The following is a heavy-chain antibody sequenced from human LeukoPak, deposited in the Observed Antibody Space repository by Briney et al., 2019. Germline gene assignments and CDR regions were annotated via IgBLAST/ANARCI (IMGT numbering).Heavy chain of an antibody. CDR1: GFTFSSYE. D-gene: IGHD3-16*01. Sequence: GGSLRLSCAASGFTFSSYEMNWVRQAPGKGLEWVSYISSSGSTIYYADSVKGRFTISRDNAKNSLYLQMNSLRAEDTAVYYCASGGRSAFDIWGQGTMVTVSS. V-gene: IGHV3-48*03. J-gene: IGHJ3*02. CDR3: ASGGRSAFDI. CDR2: ISSSGSTI.